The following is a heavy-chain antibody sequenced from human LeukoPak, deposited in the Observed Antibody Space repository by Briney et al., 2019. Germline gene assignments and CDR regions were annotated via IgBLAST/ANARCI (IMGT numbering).Heavy chain of an antibody. CDR1: GGSITSSLSY. D-gene: IGHD6-6*01. CDR2: IYYSGST. J-gene: IGHJ5*02. Sequence: SETLSLTCSVSGGSITSSLSYWGWIRQPPGKGLEWIGSIYYSGSTYYSPSLKSRVTISVDPSKNQFSLKLSSVTAADTAVYYCARSIATYGPTHNWFGPWGQGILVTVSS. V-gene: IGHV4-39*01. CDR3: ARSIATYGPTHNWFGP.